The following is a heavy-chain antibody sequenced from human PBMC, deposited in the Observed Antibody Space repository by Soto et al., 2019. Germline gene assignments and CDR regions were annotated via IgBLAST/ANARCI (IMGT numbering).Heavy chain of an antibody. CDR1: GYTFTSYA. CDR3: ARENRRYGDYSYYYYMAV. J-gene: IGHJ6*03. D-gene: IGHD4-17*01. V-gene: IGHV1-3*01. Sequence: ASVKVSCKASGYTFTSYAMHWVRQAPGQRLEWMGWINAGNGNTKYSQKFQGRVTITRDTSASTAYMELSSLRSEDTAVYYCARENRRYGDYSYYYYMAVWGKGTTVTVSS. CDR2: INAGNGNT.